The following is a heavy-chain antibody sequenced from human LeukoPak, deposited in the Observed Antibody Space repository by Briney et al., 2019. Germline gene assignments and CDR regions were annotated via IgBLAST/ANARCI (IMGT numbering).Heavy chain of an antibody. V-gene: IGHV4-61*02. CDR3: ARDQYSSLPPREFYYMDV. J-gene: IGHJ6*03. Sequence: SETLSLTCTVSGGSISSGSYYWSWIRQPAGKGLEWIGRIYTSGSTNYNPSLKSRVTTSVDTSRNQFSLKLSSVTAADTAVYYCARDQYSSLPPREFYYMDVWGKGTTVTVSS. CDR1: GGSISSGSYY. CDR2: IYTSGST. D-gene: IGHD6-6*01.